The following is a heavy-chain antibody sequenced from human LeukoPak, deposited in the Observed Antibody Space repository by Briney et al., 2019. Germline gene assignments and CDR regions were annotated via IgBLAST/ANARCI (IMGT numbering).Heavy chain of an antibody. CDR2: ISYDGSNK. CDR3: ARASNWNQLYGMDV. Sequence: QSGRSLRLSCAASGFTFSSYAMHWVRQAPGKGLEWVAVISYDGSNKYYADSVKGRFTISRDNSKNTLYLQMNSLRAEDTAVYYCARASNWNQLYGMDVWGQGTTVTVSS. D-gene: IGHD1-1*01. CDR1: GFTFSSYA. J-gene: IGHJ6*02. V-gene: IGHV3-30-3*01.